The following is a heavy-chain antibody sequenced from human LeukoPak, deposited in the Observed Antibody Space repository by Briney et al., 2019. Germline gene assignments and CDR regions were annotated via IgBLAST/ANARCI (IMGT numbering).Heavy chain of an antibody. CDR3: ARGYCTATSCYFPLKGSGP. V-gene: IGHV4-31*03. CDR2: IYYTGGT. Sequence: SQTLSLTCTVSGGSINSGGYYWTWIRQHPGKGLEWIGYIYYTGGTFYNPSLKSRVAMSVDTSKNQFSLRLSSVTAADTAVYYCARGYCTATSCYFPLKGSGPCGQGSLVTVSS. D-gene: IGHD2-2*01. J-gene: IGHJ5*02. CDR1: GGSINSGGYY.